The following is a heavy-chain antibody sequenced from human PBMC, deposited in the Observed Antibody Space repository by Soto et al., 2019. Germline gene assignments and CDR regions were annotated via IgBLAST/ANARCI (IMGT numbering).Heavy chain of an antibody. V-gene: IGHV1-69*13. CDR3: AKSEGWSGYYIPYYYGMDV. D-gene: IGHD3-3*01. CDR2: IIPIFGTA. Sequence: GASVKVSCKASGFTFTNYGITWVRQAPGQGLEWMGGIIPIFGTANYAQKFQGRVTITADESTSTAYMELSSLRSEDTAVYYCAKSEGWSGYYIPYYYGMDVWGQGTTVTVYS. CDR1: GFTFTNYG. J-gene: IGHJ6*02.